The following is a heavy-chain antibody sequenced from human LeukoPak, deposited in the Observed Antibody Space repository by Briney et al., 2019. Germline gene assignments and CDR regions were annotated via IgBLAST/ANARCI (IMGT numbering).Heavy chain of an antibody. D-gene: IGHD3-10*01. V-gene: IGHV4-34*01. CDR2: IYYSGST. J-gene: IGHJ4*02. CDR1: GGSFSGYY. CDR3: ARPYGSGSYFDY. Sequence: SETLSLTCAVYGGSFSGYYWSWIRQPPGKGLEWIGSIYYSGSTYYNPSLKSRVTISVDTSKNQFSLKLSSVTAADTAVYYCARPYGSGSYFDYWGQGTLVTVSS.